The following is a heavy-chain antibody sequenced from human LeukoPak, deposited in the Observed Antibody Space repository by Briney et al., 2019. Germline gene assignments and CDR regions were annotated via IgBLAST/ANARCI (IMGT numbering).Heavy chain of an antibody. CDR3: ARDLGFSYGYGRANYYYYGMDV. D-gene: IGHD5-18*01. J-gene: IGHJ6*02. Sequence: GGSLRLSCAASGFTFRSYGMHWVRQAPGTGLEWVAVLWYDGSNKFYTDSVKGRFTISRDNFKNTLYLQMNSLRVEDTAVYYCARDLGFSYGYGRANYYYYGMDVWGQGTTVTVSS. CDR1: GFTFRSYG. V-gene: IGHV3-33*01. CDR2: LWYDGSNK.